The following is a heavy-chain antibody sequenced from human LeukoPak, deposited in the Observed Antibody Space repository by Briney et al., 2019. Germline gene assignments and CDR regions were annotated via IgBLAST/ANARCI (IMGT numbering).Heavy chain of an antibody. D-gene: IGHD1-26*01. CDR3: ARGRGSYGNDAFDI. CDR1: GYTFTGYY. Sequence: ASVKVSCKASGYTFTGYYMHWVRQAPGQGLEWMGRINPNSGGTNYAQKFQGRVTMTRDTSISTAYMELSRLRSDDTAVYYCARGRGSYGNDAFDIWGQGTMVTVSS. CDR2: INPNSGGT. J-gene: IGHJ3*02. V-gene: IGHV1-2*06.